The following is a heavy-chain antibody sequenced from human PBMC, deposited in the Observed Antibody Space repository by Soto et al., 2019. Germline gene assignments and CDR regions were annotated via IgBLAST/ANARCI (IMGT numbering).Heavy chain of an antibody. D-gene: IGHD3-10*01. J-gene: IGHJ3*02. V-gene: IGHV3-23*01. CDR2: ISGSGGST. CDR1: GFTFSSYA. CDR3: AKDAMGRITMFRGGWHAFDI. Sequence: EVQLLESGGGLVQPGGSLRLSCAASGFTFSSYAMSWVRQAPGKGLEWVSAISGSGGSTYYADSVKGRFTISRDNSKNSLYLQMNSLRAEDTAVYYCAKDAMGRITMFRGGWHAFDIWVQGTMVTVSS.